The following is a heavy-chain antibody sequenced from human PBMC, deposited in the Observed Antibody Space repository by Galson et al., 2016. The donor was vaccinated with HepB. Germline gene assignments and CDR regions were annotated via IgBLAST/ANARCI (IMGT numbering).Heavy chain of an antibody. V-gene: IGHV5-10-1*01. CDR1: GYSFTNNW. Sequence: QSGAEVKEPGESLHISCQGSGYSFTNNWIAWVRQVPGKGMEWVGRIDPYESYTAYNPAFHGQVTISVDKSISTAYLQRSSLRASDTAMYYCARSQQIVVMSASDAFDIWGQGTLVTVSS. CDR2: IDPYESYT. J-gene: IGHJ3*02. D-gene: IGHD2-21*01. CDR3: ARSQQIVVMSASDAFDI.